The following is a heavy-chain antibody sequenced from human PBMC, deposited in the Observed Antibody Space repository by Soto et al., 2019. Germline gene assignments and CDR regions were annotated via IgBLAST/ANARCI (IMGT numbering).Heavy chain of an antibody. CDR3: ARAYGLDAFDF. V-gene: IGHV4-30-2*01. J-gene: IGHJ3*01. CDR2: IYHSGST. Sequence: SETLSLTCAVSGGSISSGGYSWTWIRQPPGKGLEWIGYIYHSGSTNYNPSLKSRVTISVDTSKNQFSLKLSSVTAADTAVYYCARAYGLDAFDFWGQGTMVTVS. CDR1: GGSISSGGYS. D-gene: IGHD4-17*01.